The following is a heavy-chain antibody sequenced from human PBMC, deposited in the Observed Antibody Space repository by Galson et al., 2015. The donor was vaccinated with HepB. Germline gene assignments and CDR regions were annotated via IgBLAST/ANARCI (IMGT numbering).Heavy chain of an antibody. CDR1: GYNFTNYW. Sequence: QSGAEVKKPGESLRISCKTSGYNFTNYWVSWVRQMPGKGPEWRGKIDPTDAYTHYSPSFQGHVTISTDKSVSTAYLPWNSLKAPDTAIYYCARQPYYSDALTGYYRVTNYFDYWGPGALVTVSS. CDR3: ARQPYYSDALTGYYRVTNYFDY. V-gene: IGHV5-10-1*01. D-gene: IGHD3-9*01. CDR2: IDPTDAYT. J-gene: IGHJ4*02.